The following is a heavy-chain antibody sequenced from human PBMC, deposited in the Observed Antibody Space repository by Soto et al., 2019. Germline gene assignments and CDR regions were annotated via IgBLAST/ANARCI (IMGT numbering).Heavy chain of an antibody. D-gene: IGHD3-22*01. J-gene: IGHJ4*02. Sequence: SETLSLTCTVSGGSISSGGYYWSWIRQHPGKGLEWIGYIYYSGSTYYNPSLKSRVTISVDTSKNQFSLKLSSVTAADTAVYYCARAPSTREPSGYYLYYFDYWGQGTLVTVSS. V-gene: IGHV4-31*03. CDR2: IYYSGST. CDR3: ARAPSTREPSGYYLYYFDY. CDR1: GGSISSGGYY.